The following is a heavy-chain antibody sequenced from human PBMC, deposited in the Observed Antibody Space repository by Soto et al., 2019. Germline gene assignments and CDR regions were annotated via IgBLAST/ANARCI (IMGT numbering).Heavy chain of an antibody. CDR1: GFTVSSYA. CDR2: ISTNGGST. V-gene: IGHV3-64D*06. J-gene: IGHJ4*02. Sequence: GGSLRLSCSSSGFTVSSYAMHWFRQAQGKGLEYVSAISTNGGSTYYADSVKGRFTISRDNSKNTLYLQMSSLRAEDTAVYYCVKDRLSYDILTGYIDYWGQGT. CDR3: VKDRLSYDILTGYIDY. D-gene: IGHD3-9*01.